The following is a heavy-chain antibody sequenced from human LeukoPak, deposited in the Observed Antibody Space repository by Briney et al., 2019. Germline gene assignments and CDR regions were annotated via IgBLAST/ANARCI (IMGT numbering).Heavy chain of an antibody. V-gene: IGHV4-34*01. CDR3: ARSPAYYYYYYMDV. CDR1: GGSFSGYY. J-gene: IGHJ6*03. CDR2: INHSGST. Sequence: SETLSLTCAVYGGSFSGYYWSWIRQPPGKGLEWIGEINHSGSTNYNPSLKSRVTISVDTSKNQFSLKLSSVTAADTAVYYCARSPAYYYYYYMDVWGKGTTVTVSS.